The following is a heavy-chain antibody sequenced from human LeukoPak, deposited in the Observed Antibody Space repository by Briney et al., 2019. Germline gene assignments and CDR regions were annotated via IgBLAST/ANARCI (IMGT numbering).Heavy chain of an antibody. D-gene: IGHD6-19*01. Sequence: GGSLRLSCAASGFTFSSYWMHWVRQAPGKGLVWVSRINSDGSSTSYADSVKGRFTISRDNAKNTLYLQMNSLRAEDTAVHYCARGYSSGWYYYYYYMDVWGKGTTVTVSS. CDR2: INSDGSST. J-gene: IGHJ6*03. V-gene: IGHV3-74*01. CDR1: GFTFSSYW. CDR3: ARGYSSGWYYYYYYMDV.